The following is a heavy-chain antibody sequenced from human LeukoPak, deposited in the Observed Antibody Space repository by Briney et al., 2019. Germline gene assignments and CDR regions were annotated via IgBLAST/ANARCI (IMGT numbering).Heavy chain of an antibody. V-gene: IGHV3-30-3*01. CDR1: GFTFSSYA. CDR3: TRGTNDYGGIERKKPFDY. CDR2: ISYDGSNK. D-gene: IGHD4-23*01. Sequence: QPGRSLRLSCAASGFTFSSYAMHWVRQAPGKGLEWVAVISYDGSNKYYVDSVKGRFTISRDNSKNTLYLQMSSLRAEDTAVYYCTRGTNDYGGIERKKPFDYWGQGTLVTVSS. J-gene: IGHJ4*02.